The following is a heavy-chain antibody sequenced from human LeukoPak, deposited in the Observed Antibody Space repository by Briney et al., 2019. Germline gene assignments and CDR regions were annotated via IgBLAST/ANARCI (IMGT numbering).Heavy chain of an antibody. D-gene: IGHD3-10*01. CDR1: GFSFSSYG. CDR3: AKGIYSSGSYSHFDY. V-gene: IGHV3-30*18. CDR2: IAYDGNNK. J-gene: IGHJ4*02. Sequence: PGGSLRLSCAASGFSFSSYGMHWVRQAPGKGLEWVAVIAYDGNNKFYGESVKGRFTISRDNSKNTLYLQMNSLRAEDTAVYYCAKGIYSSGSYSHFDYWGQGTLVTVSS.